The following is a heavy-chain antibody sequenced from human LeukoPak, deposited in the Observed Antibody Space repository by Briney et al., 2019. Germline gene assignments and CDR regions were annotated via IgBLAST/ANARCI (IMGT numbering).Heavy chain of an antibody. D-gene: IGHD1-26*01. V-gene: IGHV4-4*07. CDR3: ARHSPRYSGSYGWWFDP. CDR2: IYTSGST. Sequence: SSEALSLTCTVSGGSISSYYWSWIRQPAGKGLEWIGRIYTSGSTNYNPSLKSRVTISVDTSKNQFSLKLSSVTAADTAVYYCARHSPRYSGSYGWWFDPWGQGTLVTVSS. CDR1: GGSISSYY. J-gene: IGHJ5*02.